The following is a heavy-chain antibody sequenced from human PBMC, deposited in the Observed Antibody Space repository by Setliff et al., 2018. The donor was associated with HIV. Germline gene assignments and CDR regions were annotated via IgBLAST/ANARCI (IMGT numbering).Heavy chain of an antibody. J-gene: IGHJ4*02. CDR2: INVNSGGT. CDR3: AREGSPIYYFDY. CDR1: GYLLTGYY. D-gene: IGHD3-10*01. Sequence: SVKVSCKASGYLLTGYYMHWVRQAPGQGLEWMGWINVNSGGTKYAQKFQGRVTMTRDTSISTAYMEVSSLRSDDTAVYYCAREGSPIYYFDYWSQGTLVTVSS. V-gene: IGHV1-2*02.